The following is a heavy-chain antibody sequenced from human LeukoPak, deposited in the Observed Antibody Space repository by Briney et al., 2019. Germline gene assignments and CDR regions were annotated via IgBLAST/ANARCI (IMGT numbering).Heavy chain of an antibody. J-gene: IGHJ4*02. CDR3: AKSTYGSSWDFDY. Sequence: GGSLRLPCAASGAASGFIFSNYAMNWVRQAPGKGLEWVSAISGSGGSTYYADSVKGRFTISRDNSKNTLYLQMNSLRAEDTAVYYCAKSTYGSSWDFDYWGQGTLVTVSS. D-gene: IGHD6-13*01. CDR1: GFIFSNYA. CDR2: ISGSGGST. V-gene: IGHV3-23*01.